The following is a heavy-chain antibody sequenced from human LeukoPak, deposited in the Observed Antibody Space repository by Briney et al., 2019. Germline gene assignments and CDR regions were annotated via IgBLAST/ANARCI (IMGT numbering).Heavy chain of an antibody. CDR1: GLTFGSFS. Sequence: GGSLRLSCAASGLTFGSFSMTWVRQAPGKGLEWVSSISSSGTYIYYADSVKGRFTISRDNVKNSLYLHMNSLRAEDTAVYYCARDPGRSGGSCYSDYWGQGTLVTVSS. D-gene: IGHD2-15*01. V-gene: IGHV3-21*01. CDR3: ARDPGRSGGSCYSDY. J-gene: IGHJ4*02. CDR2: ISSSGTYI.